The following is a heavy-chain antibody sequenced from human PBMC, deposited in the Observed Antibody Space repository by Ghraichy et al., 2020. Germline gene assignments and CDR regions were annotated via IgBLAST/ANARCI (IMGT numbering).Heavy chain of an antibody. Sequence: GGSLRLSCAASGFTFSSYAMSWVRQAPGKGLEWVSAISGSGGSTYYADSVKGRFTISRDNSKNTLYLQMNSLRAEDTAVYYCAKLDGVHYSSSWYSERNYYYYGMDVWGQGTTVTVSS. CDR1: GFTFSSYA. CDR2: ISGSGGST. D-gene: IGHD6-13*01. CDR3: AKLDGVHYSSSWYSERNYYYYGMDV. J-gene: IGHJ6*02. V-gene: IGHV3-23*01.